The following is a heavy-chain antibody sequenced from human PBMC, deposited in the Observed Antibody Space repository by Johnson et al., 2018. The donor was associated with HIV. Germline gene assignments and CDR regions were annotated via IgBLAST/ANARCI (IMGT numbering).Heavy chain of an antibody. CDR1: EFTVSSNY. CDR3: AKVPYCTGCLCFYDAFHM. CDR2: ISWNSGSK. J-gene: IGHJ3*02. D-gene: IGHD2-8*02. V-gene: IGHV3-9*01. Sequence: VQLVESGGGLIQPGGSLRLSCAASEFTVSSNYMSWVRQAPGKGLEWVSGISWNSGSKGYVDSVKGRFTISRDNAQNSLFLQMNSLRPEDTALYYCAKVPYCTGCLCFYDAFHMWGQGTMVTVSS.